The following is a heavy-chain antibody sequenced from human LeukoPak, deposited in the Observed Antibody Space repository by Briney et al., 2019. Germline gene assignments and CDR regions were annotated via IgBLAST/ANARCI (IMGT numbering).Heavy chain of an antibody. D-gene: IGHD3-16*02. CDR2: IYQSGHT. CDR1: DYSINSGYY. Sequence: SETLSLTCSVSDYSINSGYYWGWIRQPPGKGLEWIASIYQSGHTYYNPSLKSRVTISVDTSKNQFSLKLSSVTAADTAVYYCARFRYDYVWGSYRYSHFDYWGQGTLVTVSS. CDR3: ARFRYDYVWGSYRYSHFDY. J-gene: IGHJ4*02. V-gene: IGHV4-38-2*02.